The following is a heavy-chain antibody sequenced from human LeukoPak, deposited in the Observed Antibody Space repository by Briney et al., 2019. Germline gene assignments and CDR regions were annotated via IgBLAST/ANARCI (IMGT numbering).Heavy chain of an antibody. J-gene: IGHJ4*02. V-gene: IGHV3-23*01. CDR3: ARERGSSGGNTNGYFDY. CDR1: GFTFSNCA. D-gene: IGHD4-23*01. Sequence: PGGSLRLSCAASGFTFSNCAMSWVRQAPGKGLEWVSVISGSGGTTYSADSVKGRFTISRDSSKNTLYLQMNSLRAEDTAAYYCARERGSSGGNTNGYFDYWGQGALVTVSS. CDR2: ISGSGGTT.